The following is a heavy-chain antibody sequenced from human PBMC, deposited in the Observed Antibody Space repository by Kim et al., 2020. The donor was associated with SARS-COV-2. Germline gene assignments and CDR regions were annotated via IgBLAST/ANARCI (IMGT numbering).Heavy chain of an antibody. Sequence: TESTPSFQGQVTISADKSISTAYLQWSSLKASDTAMYYCARPITSGAFDIWGQGTMVTVSS. D-gene: IGHD3-10*01. CDR2: T. V-gene: IGHV5-51*01. J-gene: IGHJ3*02. CDR3: ARPITSGAFDI.